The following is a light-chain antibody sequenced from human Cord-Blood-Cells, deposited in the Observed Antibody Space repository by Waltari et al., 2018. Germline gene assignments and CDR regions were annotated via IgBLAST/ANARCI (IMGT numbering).Light chain of an antibody. CDR3: QAWDSSTVV. Sequence: SYELTQPPSVSVSPGQTASIPCSGVTLADNYACWYQQKPGQSPVLVIYQDSKRPSGIPERFSGSTSGNTATLAISGTQAMDEADYYCQAWDSSTVVFGGGTKLTVL. J-gene: IGLJ2*01. CDR2: QDS. CDR1: TLADNY. V-gene: IGLV3-1*01.